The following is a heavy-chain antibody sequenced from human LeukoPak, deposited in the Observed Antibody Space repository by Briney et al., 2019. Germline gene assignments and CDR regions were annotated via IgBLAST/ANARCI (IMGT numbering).Heavy chain of an antibody. Sequence: PSETLSLTCAVYGGSFSGYYWSWIPQPPGKGLEWIGEINHSESTNYNPSLKSRVTISVDTSKNQFSLKLSSVTAADTAVYYCAREKATASIDYWGQGTLVTVSS. CDR1: GGSFSGYY. CDR3: AREKATASIDY. V-gene: IGHV4-34*01. J-gene: IGHJ4*02. D-gene: IGHD5-24*01. CDR2: INHSEST.